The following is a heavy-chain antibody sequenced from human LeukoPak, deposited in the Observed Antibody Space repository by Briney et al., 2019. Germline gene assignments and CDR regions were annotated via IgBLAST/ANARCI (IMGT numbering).Heavy chain of an antibody. J-gene: IGHJ4*02. CDR2: IKQDGSEK. CDR1: GFTFGSYW. CDR3: ARDRLPSHQDDFDY. D-gene: IGHD3-3*01. Sequence: GGSLRLSCAASGFTFGSYWMTWVRQAPGKGLEWVANIKQDGSEKYYVESVKGRFTISRDNAKNSLYLQMNSLRPEDTAVYYCARDRLPSHQDDFDYWGQGTLVTVSS. V-gene: IGHV3-7*01.